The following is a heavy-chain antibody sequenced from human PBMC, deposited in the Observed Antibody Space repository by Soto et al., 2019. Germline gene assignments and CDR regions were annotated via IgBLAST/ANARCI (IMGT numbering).Heavy chain of an antibody. V-gene: IGHV1-2*04. J-gene: IGHJ6*02. D-gene: IGHD2-8*01. Sequence: ASVKVSCKASGYTFTGYYMHWVRQAPGQGLEWMGWINPNSGGTNYAQKFQGWVTMTRDTSISTAYMELSRLRSDDTAVYYCARGHCTNGVCYTGAIWEGVLNYYYYYGMDVWGQGTTVTVSS. CDR2: INPNSGGT. CDR1: GYTFTGYY. CDR3: ARGHCTNGVCYTGAIWEGVLNYYYYYGMDV.